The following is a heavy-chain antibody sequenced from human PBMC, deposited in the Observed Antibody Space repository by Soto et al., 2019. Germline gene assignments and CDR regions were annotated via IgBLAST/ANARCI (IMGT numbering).Heavy chain of an antibody. J-gene: IGHJ3*02. V-gene: IGHV4-34*01. CDR3: ARVGYSSSWYRRGAFDI. Sequence: SETLSLTCAVYGGSFSGYYWSWIRQPPRKGLEWIGEINHSGSTNYNPSLKSRVTISVDTSKNQFSLKLTPVTAADTAVYYCARVGYSSSWYRRGAFDIWGQGTMVTVSS. CDR2: INHSGST. CDR1: GGSFSGYY. D-gene: IGHD6-13*01.